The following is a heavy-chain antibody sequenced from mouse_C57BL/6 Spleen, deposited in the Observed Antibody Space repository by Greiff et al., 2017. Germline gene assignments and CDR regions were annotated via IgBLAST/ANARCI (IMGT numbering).Heavy chain of an antibody. CDR2: ISYGGSN. Sequence: ESGPGLVKPSQSLSLTCSVTGYSITSGYYWTWIRPFPGNNLEWMGYISYGGSNNYNPSLKNRISITRDTSENPFFLKLNSVTTEDTATYYCARETAQATSYVGYWGQGTTLTVSS. D-gene: IGHD3-2*02. CDR3: ARETAQATSYVGY. J-gene: IGHJ2*01. CDR1: GYSITSGYY. V-gene: IGHV3-6*01.